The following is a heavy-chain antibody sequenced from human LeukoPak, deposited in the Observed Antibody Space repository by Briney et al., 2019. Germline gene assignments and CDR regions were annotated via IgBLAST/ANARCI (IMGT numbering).Heavy chain of an antibody. CDR1: GYTFTAYF. Sequence: ASVKVSCKASGYTFTAYFMHWVRQAPGQGPEWMGWINPNIGGTNYAQKFQGRVTMTRDTSLNTAYMDLSSLTYDDTAVYFCARGYIYSNFDMWGQGTMVTVSS. V-gene: IGHV1-2*02. D-gene: IGHD5-18*01. CDR2: INPNIGGT. CDR3: ARGYIYSNFDM. J-gene: IGHJ3*02.